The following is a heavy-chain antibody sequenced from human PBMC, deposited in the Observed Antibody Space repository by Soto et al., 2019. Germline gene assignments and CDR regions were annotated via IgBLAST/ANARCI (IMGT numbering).Heavy chain of an antibody. CDR2: LYHGGSS. Sequence: SETLSLTCTVSGYSISSGFYWGWIRQPPGKGLECIGILYHGGSSYYNPSLKSRVTISLDTSKNPFSLRLSSVTAADTAVYYWARVKYSWGVDFWGQGSKVPVSS. D-gene: IGHD2-15*01. CDR3: ARVKYSWGVDF. J-gene: IGHJ6*02. CDR1: GYSISSGFY. V-gene: IGHV4-38-2*02.